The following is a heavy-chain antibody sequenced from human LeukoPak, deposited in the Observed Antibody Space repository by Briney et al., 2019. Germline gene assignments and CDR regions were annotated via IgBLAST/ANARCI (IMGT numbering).Heavy chain of an antibody. Sequence: GGSLRLSCAASGFTFSSYWMSWVRQAPGKGLEWVANIKQDGSGKYYVDSVKGRFTISRDNAKNSLYLQMTSLRAEDTAVYYCARVGGRYSPLGYWGQGTLVTVSS. CDR2: IKQDGSGK. V-gene: IGHV3-7*01. J-gene: IGHJ4*02. D-gene: IGHD3-16*02. CDR1: GFTFSSYW. CDR3: ARVGGRYSPLGY.